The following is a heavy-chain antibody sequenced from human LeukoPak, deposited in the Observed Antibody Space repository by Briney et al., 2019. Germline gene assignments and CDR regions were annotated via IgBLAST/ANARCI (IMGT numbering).Heavy chain of an antibody. CDR1: GFTFDDYA. CDR3: ASGVVYYYMDV. Sequence: PGRSLRLSCAASGFTFDDYAMHWVRQAPGKGLEWVSGISWNSGSIGYADSVKGRFTISRDNAKNSLYLQMNSLRAEDTALYYCASGVVYYYMDVWGKGTTVTVSS. CDR2: ISWNSGSI. V-gene: IGHV3-9*01. D-gene: IGHD2-15*01. J-gene: IGHJ6*03.